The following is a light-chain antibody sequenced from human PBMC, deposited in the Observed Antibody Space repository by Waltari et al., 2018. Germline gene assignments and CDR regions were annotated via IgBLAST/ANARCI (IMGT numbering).Light chain of an antibody. CDR3: CSYAGSRKV. J-gene: IGLJ2*01. CDR2: DVN. CDR1: HADVVGYTY. Sequence: QSALTQPRSVSASPGQSVTIPCTGIHADVVGYTYVSWYLQHPGQAPKLLIYDVNKRPSGVPDRFSGSSSGSTASLTIAGLQTEDEAHYYCCSYAGSRKVFGGGTKLTVL. V-gene: IGLV2-11*01.